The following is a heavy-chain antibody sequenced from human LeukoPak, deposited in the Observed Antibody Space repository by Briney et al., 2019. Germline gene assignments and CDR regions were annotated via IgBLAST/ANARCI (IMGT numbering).Heavy chain of an antibody. J-gene: IGHJ3*02. Sequence: SETLSLTCTVSGGSISSYYWSWIRQPPGKGLEWIGEINHSGSTNYNPSLKSRVTISVDTSKNQFSLKLSSVTAADTAVYYCARRKRTIVVVTASAFDIWGQGTMVTVSS. CDR2: INHSGST. D-gene: IGHD2-21*02. CDR3: ARRKRTIVVVTASAFDI. V-gene: IGHV4-34*01. CDR1: GGSISSYY.